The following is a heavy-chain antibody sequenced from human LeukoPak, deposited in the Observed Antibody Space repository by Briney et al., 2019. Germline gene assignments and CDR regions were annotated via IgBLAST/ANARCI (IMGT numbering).Heavy chain of an antibody. D-gene: IGHD6-6*01. Sequence: SVKVSCKAPGGTFSSYAISWVRQAPGQGLEWMGGIIPIFGTANYAQKFQGRVTITTDESTSTAYMELSSLRSEDTAVYYCASRRVAALRPNYYYYYMDVWGKGTTVTVSS. CDR1: GGTFSSYA. V-gene: IGHV1-69*05. J-gene: IGHJ6*03. CDR2: IIPIFGTA. CDR3: ASRRVAALRPNYYYYYMDV.